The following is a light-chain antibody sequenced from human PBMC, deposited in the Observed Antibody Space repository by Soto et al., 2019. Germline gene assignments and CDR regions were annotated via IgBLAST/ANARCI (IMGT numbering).Light chain of an antibody. CDR2: LGC. Sequence: DIVMTRSPLSLPVTPGEPASISCGSSQTLLHSNGYNYLDWYLQKPGQSPRLLIYLGCNRASGVPDRFSGRGSGTDFTLKISRVEAEDVGVYYCMQALQTPRTFGQGTKLEIK. V-gene: IGKV2-28*01. CDR3: MQALQTPRT. J-gene: IGKJ2*02. CDR1: QTLLHSNGYNY.